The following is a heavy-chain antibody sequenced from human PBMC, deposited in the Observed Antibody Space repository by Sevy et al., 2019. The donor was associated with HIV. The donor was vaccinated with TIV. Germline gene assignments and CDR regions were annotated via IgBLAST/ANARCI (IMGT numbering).Heavy chain of an antibody. Sequence: GGSLRLSCAASGFTFSSSAMNWVRQAPGKGLEWVSGIIGSGFNTYYADSVKGRFTISRDNFKKTLYLQMNSLRAEDTAVYYCAKRSTSGWYGGDYFDYWGQGTLVTVSS. D-gene: IGHD6-19*01. V-gene: IGHV3-23*01. CDR1: GFTFSSSA. J-gene: IGHJ4*02. CDR2: IIGSGFNT. CDR3: AKRSTSGWYGGDYFDY.